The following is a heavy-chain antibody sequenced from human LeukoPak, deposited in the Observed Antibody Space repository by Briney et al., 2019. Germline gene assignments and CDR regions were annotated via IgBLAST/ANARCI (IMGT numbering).Heavy chain of an antibody. V-gene: IGHV3-23*01. CDR2: VSVSGDIS. D-gene: IGHD4-11*01. CDR3: AKRSRTVTTIDS. J-gene: IGHJ4*02. Sequence: GGSLRLSCAASGFTFSSFAMSWVRQAPEKGLEWVSAVSVSGDISYYADSVKGRFTISRDNSKDTLYLQMNSLRAEDTALYYCAKRSRTVTTIDSWGRGTLVTVSS. CDR1: GFTFSSFA.